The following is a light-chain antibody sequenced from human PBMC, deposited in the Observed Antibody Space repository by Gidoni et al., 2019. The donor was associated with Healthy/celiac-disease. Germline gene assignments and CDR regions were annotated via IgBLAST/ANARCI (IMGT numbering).Light chain of an antibody. CDR3: QQDGSSPS. Sequence: EIVLTQSPGTLSLSPGERATLSCRASQSVRSSYLAWYQQKPGQAPRLLIYGASSRATGIPDRFSGSGSGTDFTLTISRLEPEDFALYYCQQDGSSPSFGQGTKLEIK. J-gene: IGKJ2*03. CDR1: QSVRSSY. CDR2: GAS. V-gene: IGKV3-20*01.